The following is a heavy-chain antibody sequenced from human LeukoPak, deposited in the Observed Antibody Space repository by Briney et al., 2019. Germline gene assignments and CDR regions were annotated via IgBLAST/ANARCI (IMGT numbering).Heavy chain of an antibody. CDR2: ISSSGETT. V-gene: IGHV3-48*03. J-gene: IGHJ6*03. CDR1: GFSFSNFE. CDR3: ARDYKGNYYYYMDV. Sequence: PGGSLRLSCAASGFSFSNFEMNWVRRAPGKGLEWVSYISSSGETTLYADSVQGRFTISRDNAKNSLYLQMNSLRAEDTAVYYCARDYKGNYYYYMDVWGKGTTVTVSS. D-gene: IGHD5-24*01.